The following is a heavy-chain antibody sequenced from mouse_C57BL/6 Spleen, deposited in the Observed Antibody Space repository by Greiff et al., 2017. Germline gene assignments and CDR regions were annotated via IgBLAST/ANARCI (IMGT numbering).Heavy chain of an antibody. V-gene: IGHV1-62-2*01. Sequence: VKLQQSGAELVKPGASVKLSCKASGYTFTEYTIHWVKQRPGQGLEWIGWFYPGSGSIKYNEKFKDKATLTADKSSSTVYMELSRLTSEDSAVYCCARHGYDGPSTGYAMDYWGQGTSVTVSS. D-gene: IGHD2-3*01. CDR3: ARHGYDGPSTGYAMDY. CDR2: FYPGSGSI. CDR1: GYTFTEYT. J-gene: IGHJ4*01.